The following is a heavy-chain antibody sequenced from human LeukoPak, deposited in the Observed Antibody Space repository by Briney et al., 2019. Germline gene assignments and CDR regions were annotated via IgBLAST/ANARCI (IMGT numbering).Heavy chain of an antibody. J-gene: IGHJ4*02. CDR3: ARYVVYGSGKYYFDY. V-gene: IGHV4-39*01. CDR2: INYSGST. CDR1: GGSVSSTTYY. Sequence: PSETLSLTCTVSGGSVSSTTYYWSWIRQPPGKGLEWIASINYSGSTYYNPSLKSRVTISVDTSENQFSLKLSSVTAADTAVYYCARYVVYGSGKYYFDYWGQGTLVAVSS. D-gene: IGHD3-10*01.